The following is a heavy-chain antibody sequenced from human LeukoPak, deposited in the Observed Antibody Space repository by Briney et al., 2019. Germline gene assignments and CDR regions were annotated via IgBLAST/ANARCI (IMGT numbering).Heavy chain of an antibody. V-gene: IGHV1-58*02. CDR3: AAGSSGSPGYYGMDV. CDR2: IVVGSGNA. Sequence: TSVTVSCKASGFTFTSSAMQWVRQARGQRLEWIGWIVVGSGNANYAQKFQERVTITRDMSTSTAYMELSSLRSEDTAVYYCAAGSSGSPGYYGMDVWGQGTTVTVSS. J-gene: IGHJ6*02. CDR1: GFTFTSSA. D-gene: IGHD1-26*01.